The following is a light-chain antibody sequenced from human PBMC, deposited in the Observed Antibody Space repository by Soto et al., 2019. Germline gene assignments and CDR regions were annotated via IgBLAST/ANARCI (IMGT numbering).Light chain of an antibody. CDR2: GAS. V-gene: IGKV3-20*01. CDR3: QESGTSPVT. J-gene: IGKJ4*01. Sequence: YLSGGGIAKHTCDPSQSVSNNYLAWYQQKPGQAPRLLIYGASNRATGIPDRFSGSGPATDFNLAISSLEPEDFAVHFCQESGTSPVTFGGGTKVDIK. CDR1: QSVSNNY.